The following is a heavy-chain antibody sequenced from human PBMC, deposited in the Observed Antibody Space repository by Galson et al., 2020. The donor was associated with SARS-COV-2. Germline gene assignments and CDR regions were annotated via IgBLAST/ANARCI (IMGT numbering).Heavy chain of an antibody. CDR3: ARGGGSSWYVEPLDY. CDR1: GFTFSSYA. J-gene: IGHJ4*02. D-gene: IGHD6-13*01. CDR2: ISYDGSNK. V-gene: IGHV3-30*04. Sequence: GGSLRLSCAASGFTFSSYAMYWVRQAPGKGLEWVAVISYDGSNKYYADSVKGRFTISRDNSKNTLYLQMNSLRAEDTAVYYCARGGGSSWYVEPLDYWGQGTLVTVSS.